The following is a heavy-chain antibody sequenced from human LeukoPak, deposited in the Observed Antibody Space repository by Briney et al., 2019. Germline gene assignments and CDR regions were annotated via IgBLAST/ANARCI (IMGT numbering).Heavy chain of an antibody. J-gene: IGHJ4*02. V-gene: IGHV4-31*03. Sequence: PSETLSLTCTVSGGSISSGNFYWSWIRQHPGQGLEWIGYIYYSGSTYYNPSLKSRVTISMDTSKNQFSLKLSFVTAADTAVYYCATAPFPYGDYLHYWGQGTLVTVSS. D-gene: IGHD4-17*01. CDR3: ATAPFPYGDYLHY. CDR1: GGSISSGNFY. CDR2: IYYSGST.